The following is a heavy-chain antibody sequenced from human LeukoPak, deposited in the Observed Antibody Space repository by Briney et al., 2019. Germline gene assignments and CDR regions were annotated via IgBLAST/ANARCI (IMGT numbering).Heavy chain of an antibody. V-gene: IGHV1-69*11. CDR1: GGTLSTHP. Sequence: SVKVSRKASGGTLSTHPIKWVWQAPGQGGEWMGRIIPILSQSNYAQKFQGTVSITADEFTDTAYMELSSLRSEDTAVYYCATGTSYRDSFDVWGQGTMVTASS. J-gene: IGHJ3*01. D-gene: IGHD3/OR15-3a*01. CDR3: ATGTSYRDSFDV. CDR2: IIPILSQS.